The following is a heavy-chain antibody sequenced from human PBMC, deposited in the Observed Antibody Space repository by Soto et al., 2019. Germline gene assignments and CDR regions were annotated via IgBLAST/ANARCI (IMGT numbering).Heavy chain of an antibody. J-gene: IGHJ4*02. CDR1: GGSISSSSYY. V-gene: IGHV4-39*01. CDR3: ARTTTVTYYFDY. CDR2: IYYSGST. D-gene: IGHD4-17*01. Sequence: QLQLQESGPGLVKPSETLSLTCTVSGGSISSSSYYWGWIRQPPGKGLEWIGSIYYSGSTYYNPSLKSRVTISVDTSKNQFSLKLSSVSAADTAVYYCARTTTVTYYFDYWGQGTLVTVSS.